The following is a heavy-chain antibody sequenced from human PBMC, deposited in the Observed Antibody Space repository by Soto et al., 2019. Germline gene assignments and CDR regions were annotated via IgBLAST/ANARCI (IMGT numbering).Heavy chain of an antibody. D-gene: IGHD6-13*01. CDR2: IYPCDSDI. Sequence: SLKISCKGSRYSFTNYWIGLVRQVSGKGLEWMRIIYPCDSDIRYSTSFQGPVTISADNSIRTAYLQWSSLKASDTVMYYCASLYSSSQGWAFDIWGQGTMVTVS. CDR3: ASLYSSSQGWAFDI. J-gene: IGHJ3*02. CDR1: RYSFTNYW. V-gene: IGHV5-51*01.